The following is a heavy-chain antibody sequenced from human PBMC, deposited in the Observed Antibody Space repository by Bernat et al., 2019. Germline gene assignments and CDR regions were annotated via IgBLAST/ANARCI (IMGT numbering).Heavy chain of an antibody. CDR3: ARRGSSGPFDY. CDR2: IGTAGDT. CDR1: GFTFSSYD. D-gene: IGHD3-22*01. Sequence: EVQLVESGGGLVQPGGSLRLSCAASGFTFSSYDMHWVRQATGKGLEWVSAIGTAGDTYYPGSVKGRFTISRENAKNSLYLQMNSLRAGDTAVYYCARRGSSGPFDYWGQGTLVTVSS. V-gene: IGHV3-13*04. J-gene: IGHJ4*02.